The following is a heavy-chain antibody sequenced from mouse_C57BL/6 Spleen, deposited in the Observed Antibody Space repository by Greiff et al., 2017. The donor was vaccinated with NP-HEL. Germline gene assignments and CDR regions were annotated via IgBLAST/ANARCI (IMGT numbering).Heavy chain of an antibody. CDR1: GFSLTSYG. J-gene: IGHJ3*01. CDR2: IWGVGST. Sequence: VKLQESGPGLVAPSQSLSITCTVSGFSLTSYGVDWVRQSPGKGLEWLGVIWGVGSTNYNSALKSRLSISKDNSKSQVFLKMNSLQTDDTAMYYCASISNPFAYWGQGTLVTVSA. V-gene: IGHV2-6*01. CDR3: ASISNPFAY. D-gene: IGHD2-5*01.